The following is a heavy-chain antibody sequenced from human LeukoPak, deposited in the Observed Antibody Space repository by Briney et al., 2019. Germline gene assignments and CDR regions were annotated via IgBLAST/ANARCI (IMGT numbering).Heavy chain of an antibody. J-gene: IGHJ4*02. D-gene: IGHD6-13*01. CDR2: INSDGSSR. CDR1: GFTFSNYW. Sequence: GGSLKLSCAASGFTFSNYWMHWVRQAPGKGLVWVSRINSDGSSRNYADSVKGRFTISRDNAKNTLYLQMNSLRAEDTAVYYCASASSHRIAAGGDYWGQGTLVTVFS. CDR3: ASASSHRIAAGGDY. V-gene: IGHV3-74*01.